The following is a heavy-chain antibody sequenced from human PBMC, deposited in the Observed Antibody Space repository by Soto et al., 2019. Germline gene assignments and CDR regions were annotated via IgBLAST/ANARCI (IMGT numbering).Heavy chain of an antibody. CDR3: ARDSDTIFGVVIIQGVGYYGMDV. CDR2: INPSGGST. D-gene: IGHD3-3*01. Sequence: AASVKVSCKASGYTFTSYYMHWVRQAPGQGLEWMGIINPSGGSTSYAQKFQGRVTMTRDTSTSTVYMELSSLRSEDTAVYYCARDSDTIFGVVIIQGVGYYGMDVWGQGTTVTVSS. CDR1: GYTFTSYY. V-gene: IGHV1-46*01. J-gene: IGHJ6*02.